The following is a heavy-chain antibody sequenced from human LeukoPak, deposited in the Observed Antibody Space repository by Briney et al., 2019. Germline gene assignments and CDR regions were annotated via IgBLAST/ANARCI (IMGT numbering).Heavy chain of an antibody. D-gene: IGHD1-1*01. CDR3: AREKLRTDNNFDT. CDR1: GYTFTSYD. Sequence: ASVKVSCKASGYTFTSYDINWVRQASGQGREWMGWVNPNSGNTGYAQKFQGRVTMTMSTSITTAYMELSSLRSEDTAVYYCAREKLRTDNNFDTWGQGTLVTVSS. CDR2: VNPNSGNT. V-gene: IGHV1-8*01. J-gene: IGHJ5*02.